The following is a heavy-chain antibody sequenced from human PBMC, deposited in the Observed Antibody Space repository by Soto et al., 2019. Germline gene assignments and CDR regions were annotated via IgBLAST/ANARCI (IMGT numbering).Heavy chain of an antibody. CDR3: ANRYSDV. CDR1: GGSISSYY. Sequence: SETLSLTCTVSGGSISSYYWSWIRQPPGKGLEWIGFIYYTGITNYNPSLKSRVTISIDTSKSQSSLKLNSVTAADTAIYYCANRYSDVWGQGTTVTVSS. V-gene: IGHV4-59*01. D-gene: IGHD1-20*01. CDR2: IYYTGIT. J-gene: IGHJ6*02.